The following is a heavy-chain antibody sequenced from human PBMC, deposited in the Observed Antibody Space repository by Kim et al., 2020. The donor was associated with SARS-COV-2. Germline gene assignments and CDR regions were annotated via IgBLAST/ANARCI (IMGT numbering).Heavy chain of an antibody. J-gene: IGHJ4*02. CDR1: GFTFDDYT. Sequence: GGSLRLSCAASGFTFDDYTMHWVRQAPGKGLEWVSLISWDGGSTYYADSVKGRFTISRDNNKNSLYLQMNSLRTEDTALYYCAKNGGGGWCYFDYWGQGTLVTVSS. D-gene: IGHD6-19*01. CDR2: ISWDGGST. V-gene: IGHV3-43*01. CDR3: AKNGGGGWCYFDY.